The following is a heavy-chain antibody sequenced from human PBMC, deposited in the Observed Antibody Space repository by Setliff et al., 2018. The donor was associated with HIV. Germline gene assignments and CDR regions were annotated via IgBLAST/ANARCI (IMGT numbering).Heavy chain of an antibody. CDR1: GFTFSTYG. D-gene: IGHD2-2*01. J-gene: IGHJ4*02. V-gene: IGHV3-30*02. CDR3: ARLDCTSTSCYPAGISY. CDR2: IRYDGSNK. Sequence: GGSLRLSCAASGFTFSTYGMQWVRQAPGKGLEWVAFIRYDGSNKYYADSVKGRSTISRDNSKNTLYLQMNSLRAEDTALYYCARLDCTSTSCYPAGISYWGQGILVTVSS.